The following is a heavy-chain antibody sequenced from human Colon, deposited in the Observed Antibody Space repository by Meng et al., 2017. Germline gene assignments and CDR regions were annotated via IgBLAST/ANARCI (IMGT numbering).Heavy chain of an antibody. D-gene: IGHD4-11*01. V-gene: IGHV3-23*01. J-gene: IGHJ4*02. Sequence: EVQRWESGGGVVQPGGSLRRSWADSGFTLSSYAMSWVRQAAGKGLEWVSAISGSGGSTYYADSVKGRFTISRDNSKNTLYLQMNSLRAEDTAVYYCAKDMLFRYSDFADFDYWGQGTLVTVSS. CDR2: ISGSGGST. CDR3: AKDMLFRYSDFADFDY. CDR1: GFTLSSYA.